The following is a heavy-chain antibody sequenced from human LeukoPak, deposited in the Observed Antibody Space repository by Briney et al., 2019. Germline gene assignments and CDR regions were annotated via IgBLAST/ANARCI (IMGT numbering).Heavy chain of an antibody. CDR1: GFTFSSYA. CDR3: GCYYGSGTYYDY. Sequence: PGRSLRLSCAASGFTFSSYAMSWVRQAPGKGLEWVSAITSTGGTTYYADSVKGRFTISRDNSRNTLYLQMDSLRAEDTAIYYCGCYYGSGTYYDYWGQGTLVTISS. CDR2: ITSTGGTT. D-gene: IGHD3-10*01. J-gene: IGHJ4*02. V-gene: IGHV3-23*01.